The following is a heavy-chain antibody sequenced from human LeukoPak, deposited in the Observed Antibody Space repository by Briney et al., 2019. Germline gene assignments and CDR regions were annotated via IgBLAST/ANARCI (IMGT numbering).Heavy chain of an antibody. D-gene: IGHD2-21*01. CDR1: GGTFSSYA. J-gene: IGHJ4*02. Sequence: SVKVSCKASGGTFSSYAISWVRQAPGQGLEWMGRIIPILGIANYAQKFQGRVTITADKSTSTAYMELSSLRSEDTAVYYCARDLTAYCGGDCYPHYWGQGTLVTVSS. CDR3: ARDLTAYCGGDCYPHY. V-gene: IGHV1-69*04. CDR2: IIPILGIA.